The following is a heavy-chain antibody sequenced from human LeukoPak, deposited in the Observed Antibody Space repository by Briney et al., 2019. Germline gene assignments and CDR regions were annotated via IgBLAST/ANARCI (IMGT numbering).Heavy chain of an antibody. V-gene: IGHV1-69*06. J-gene: IGHJ4*02. CDR1: GGTFSSYA. CDR3: ARGRTAANYFDY. D-gene: IGHD1-1*01. Sequence: SVKVSCKASGGTFSSYAISWVRQAPGQGLEWMGGIIPIFGTANYAQKFQGRVTITADKSTSTANMELSSLRSEDTAVYYCARGRTAANYFDYWGQGTLVTVSS. CDR2: IIPIFGTA.